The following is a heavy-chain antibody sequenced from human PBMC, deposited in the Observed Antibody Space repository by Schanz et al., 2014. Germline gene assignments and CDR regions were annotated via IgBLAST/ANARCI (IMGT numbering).Heavy chain of an antibody. V-gene: IGHV1-2*02. CDR2: IDPNSGGT. Sequence: QVQLVQSGADVKKPGASVKVSCKASGNTLSAYYIHWIRQAPGQGLEWMGWIDPNSGGTNYAQKFQGRVTMTKDTSINTVYMELSTLTSDDTAVYYCARESVSRTRWFDPWGQGTLVTVSS. J-gene: IGHJ5*02. CDR1: GNTLSAYY. D-gene: IGHD3-3*01. CDR3: ARESVSRTRWFDP.